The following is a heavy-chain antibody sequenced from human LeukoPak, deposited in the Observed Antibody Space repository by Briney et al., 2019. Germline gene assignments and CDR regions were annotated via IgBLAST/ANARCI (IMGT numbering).Heavy chain of an antibody. CDR3: AREGRRELLLRFGESPYNWFDP. J-gene: IGHJ5*02. CDR1: GYTFTSYD. V-gene: IGHV1-8*01. D-gene: IGHD3-10*01. CDR2: MNPNSGNT. Sequence: ASVKVSCKASGYTFTSYDINWVRQATGQGLEWMGWMNPNSGNTGYAQKFQGRVTMTRNTSISTAYMELSSLRSEDTAVYYCAREGRRELLLRFGESPYNWFDPWGQGTLVTVSS.